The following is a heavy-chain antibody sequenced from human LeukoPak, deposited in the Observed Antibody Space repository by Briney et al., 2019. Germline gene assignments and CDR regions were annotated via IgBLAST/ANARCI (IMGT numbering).Heavy chain of an antibody. CDR3: AKGVYYYDSSGYYVYYFDY. D-gene: IGHD3-22*01. Sequence: GGSLRLSCAASGFTFSSYAMSWLRQAPGKGLEWVSAISGSGGSTYYADSVKGRFTISRDNSKNTLYLQMNSLRAEDTAVYYCAKGVYYYDSSGYYVYYFDYWGQGTLVTVSS. CDR1: GFTFSSYA. V-gene: IGHV3-23*01. J-gene: IGHJ4*02. CDR2: ISGSGGST.